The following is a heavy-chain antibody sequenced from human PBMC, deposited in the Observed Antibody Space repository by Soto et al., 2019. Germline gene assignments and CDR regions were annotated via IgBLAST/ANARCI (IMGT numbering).Heavy chain of an antibody. Sequence: SVKVSCKASGGTFSSYAISWVRQAPGQGLEWMGGIIPIFGAANYAQKFQGRVTITADESTSTAYMELSSLRSEDTAVYYCASSPHQYCSGGSCSAFDYWGQGTLVTVSS. CDR3: ASSPHQYCSGGSCSAFDY. V-gene: IGHV1-69*13. CDR1: GGTFSSYA. J-gene: IGHJ4*02. CDR2: IIPIFGAA. D-gene: IGHD2-15*01.